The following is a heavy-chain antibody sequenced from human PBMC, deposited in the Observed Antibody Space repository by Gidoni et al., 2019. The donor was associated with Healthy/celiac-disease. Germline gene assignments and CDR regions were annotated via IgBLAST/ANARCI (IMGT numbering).Heavy chain of an antibody. CDR3: ARSCSSTSCYRYYYYYMDV. J-gene: IGHJ6*03. D-gene: IGHD2-2*01. CDR2: INPNRGGT. V-gene: IGHV1-2*02. Sequence: QVQPVQSGAEVKKPGASVKVSCKASGYTFTGYSMHWVRQAPGQGLAWMGWINPNRGGTNYAQKFQGRVTMTRDTSISTAYMELSRLRSDDTAVYYCARSCSSTSCYRYYYYYMDVWGKGTTVTVSS. CDR1: GYTFTGYS.